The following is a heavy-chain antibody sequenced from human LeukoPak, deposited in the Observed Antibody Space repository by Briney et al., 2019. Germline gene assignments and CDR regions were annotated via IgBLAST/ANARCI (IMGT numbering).Heavy chain of an antibody. D-gene: IGHD6-13*01. CDR3: ARDPLVAAAEDDYYYYYGMDV. CDR1: GFTFSSYA. V-gene: IGHV3-23*01. CDR2: ISGSGGST. Sequence: GGSLRLSCAASGFTFSSYAMSWVRQAPGKGLEWVSAISGSGGSTYYADSVKGRFTISRDNSKNTLYLQMSSLRTEDTAVYYCARDPLVAAAEDDYYYYYGMDVWGQGTTVTVSS. J-gene: IGHJ6*02.